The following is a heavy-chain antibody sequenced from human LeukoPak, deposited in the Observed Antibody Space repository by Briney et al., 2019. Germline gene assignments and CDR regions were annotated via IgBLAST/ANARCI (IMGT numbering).Heavy chain of an antibody. CDR1: GFTFSSWW. CDR2: IKEDGSEK. V-gene: IGHV3-7*03. J-gene: IGHJ4*02. CDR3: AREGSTSCYDY. D-gene: IGHD2-2*01. Sequence: GGSLRLSCAASGFTFSSWWMSWVRQAPGKGLEWVANIKEDGSEKYYVDSVKGRFTISRDNAKNSLHLQMNGLRAADTAVYYCAREGSTSCYDYWGQGTLVTVSS.